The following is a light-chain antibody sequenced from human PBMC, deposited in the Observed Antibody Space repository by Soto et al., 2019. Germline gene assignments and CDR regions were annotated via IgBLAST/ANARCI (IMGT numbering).Light chain of an antibody. CDR1: SSDVGGYNY. CDR3: NSYASSGTLV. V-gene: IGLV2-14*01. J-gene: IGLJ1*01. Sequence: QSALTQPASVSGSPGQSITLSCTGTSSDVGGYNYVSWYQQHPGKASKLMIYEVSNRPSGVSNRFSGSKSGNTASLTISGLQAEDEADYYCNSYASSGTLVFGTGTKVTVL. CDR2: EVS.